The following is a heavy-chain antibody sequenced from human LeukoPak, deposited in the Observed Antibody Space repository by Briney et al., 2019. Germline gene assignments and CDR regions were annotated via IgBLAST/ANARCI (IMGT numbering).Heavy chain of an antibody. V-gene: IGHV4-4*07. CDR2: FHTSETT. CDR1: GASISGYY. D-gene: IGHD3-3*01. J-gene: IGHJ4*02. Sequence: SETLSLTCTVSGASISGYYWNWIRQPAGKGLGWIGRFHTSETTIYNPSLKSRVTMSVDTSNNHFSLNLSSVTAADTAVYYCARGYRISEIRFFEWLLDYWGQGYLVTVSS. CDR3: ARGYRISEIRFFEWLLDY.